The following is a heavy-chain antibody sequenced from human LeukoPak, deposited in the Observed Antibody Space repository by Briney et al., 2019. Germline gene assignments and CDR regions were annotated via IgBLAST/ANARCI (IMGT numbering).Heavy chain of an antibody. CDR3: ARCMSELDYGDYAYYYHMDV. Sequence: SETLSLTCTVSGDSLTSGSRYWSWIRQPAGKGLEWIGHFYSSTRTTYNPSLESRVTISGDKAKNQFSLKLDSVTAADTAVYFCARCMSELDYGDYAYYYHMDVWGKGTTVTVSS. J-gene: IGHJ6*04. V-gene: IGHV4-61*09. CDR2: FYSSTRT. CDR1: GDSLTSGSRY. D-gene: IGHD4-17*01.